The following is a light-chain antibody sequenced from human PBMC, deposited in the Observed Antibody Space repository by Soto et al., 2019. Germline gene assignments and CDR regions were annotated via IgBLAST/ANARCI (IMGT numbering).Light chain of an antibody. CDR1: QSISTY. V-gene: IGKV1-39*01. J-gene: IGKJ1*01. Sequence: DFQMTQSPSSLSASVGDRVTITCRASQSISTYLNWYQQELGKAPKLLIYAASHLQSGVPSRFRGSGSGTDFTLTITSLQPEDFATYYCQQSYNTLSWTFGQGTKVDIK. CDR2: AAS. CDR3: QQSYNTLSWT.